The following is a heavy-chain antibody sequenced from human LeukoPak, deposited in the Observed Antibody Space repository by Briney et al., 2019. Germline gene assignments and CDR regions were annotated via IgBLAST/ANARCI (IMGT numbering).Heavy chain of an antibody. V-gene: IGHV3-30*18. CDR2: ISYDGSNK. CDR3: AKVGWEHEFDY. D-gene: IGHD1-26*01. J-gene: IGHJ4*02. CDR1: GFTFSSYS. Sequence: GGSLRLSCAASGFTFSSYSMNWVRQAPGKGLEWVAVISYDGSNKYYADSVKGRFTISRDNSKNTLYLQMNSLRAEDTAVYYCAKVGWEHEFDYWGQGTLVTVSS.